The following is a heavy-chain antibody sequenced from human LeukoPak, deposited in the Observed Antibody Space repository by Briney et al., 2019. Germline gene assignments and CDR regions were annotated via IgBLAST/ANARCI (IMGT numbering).Heavy chain of an antibody. CDR3: ARIPGGYYYGMDV. Sequence: GGSLRLSCAASGFISSSYWMSWVRQAPGKGLEWVANVKQDGSERYYGDSVKGRFTISRDNAKNSLYLQMNSLRDEDTAVYYCARIPGGYYYGMDVWGQGTTVTVSS. CDR1: GFISSSYW. J-gene: IGHJ6*02. CDR2: VKQDGSER. V-gene: IGHV3-7*01. D-gene: IGHD3-16*01.